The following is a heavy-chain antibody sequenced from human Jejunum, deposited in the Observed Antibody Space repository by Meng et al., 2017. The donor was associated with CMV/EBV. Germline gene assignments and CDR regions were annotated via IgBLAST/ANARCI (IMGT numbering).Heavy chain of an antibody. J-gene: IGHJ4*02. V-gene: IGHV3-11*01. CDR2: ISASGAVI. CDR1: GFRFDDYY. CDR3: AREGERRSYDY. Sequence: SCVASGFRFDDYYMTWVRQSPGKGLEWLAYISASGAVIRYADSIKGRFTISRENAKKSVYLHINNLRVEDTATYYCAREGERRSYDYWGQGTLVTVSS.